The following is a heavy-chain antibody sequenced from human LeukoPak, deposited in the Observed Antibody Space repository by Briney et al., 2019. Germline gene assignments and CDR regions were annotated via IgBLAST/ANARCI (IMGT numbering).Heavy chain of an antibody. CDR3: ARGLDDSSGFDY. J-gene: IGHJ4*02. Sequence: SETLFLTCTVSGGSISSYYWSWIRQPPGKGLEWIGYIYYSGSTNYNPSLKSRVTISVDTSKNQFSLKLSSVTAADTAVYYCARGLDDSSGFDYWGQGTLVTVSS. CDR2: IYYSGST. CDR1: GGSISSYY. D-gene: IGHD3-22*01. V-gene: IGHV4-59*01.